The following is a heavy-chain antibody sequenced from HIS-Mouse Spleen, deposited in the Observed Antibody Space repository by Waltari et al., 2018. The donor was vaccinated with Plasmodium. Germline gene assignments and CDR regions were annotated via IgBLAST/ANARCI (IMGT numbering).Heavy chain of an antibody. CDR1: GFTVRSNY. Sequence: EVQLVESGGGLIQPGGSLRLSCAASGFTVRSNYMSWVRQAPGKGVEWVSVIYSGGSTYYADSVKGRFTISRDNSKNTLYLQMNSLRAEDTAVYYCASKTTVTNHAFDIWGQGTMVTVSS. J-gene: IGHJ3*02. CDR2: IYSGGST. CDR3: ASKTTVTNHAFDI. D-gene: IGHD4-17*01. V-gene: IGHV3-53*01.